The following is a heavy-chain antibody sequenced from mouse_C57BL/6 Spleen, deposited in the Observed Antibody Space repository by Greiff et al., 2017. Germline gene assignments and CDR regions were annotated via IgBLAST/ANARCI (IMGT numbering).Heavy chain of an antibody. CDR3: ARVPYYGSSYGDNYFDY. CDR1: GYSFTSYY. Sequence: QVQLQQSGAELVKPGASVKISCKASGYSFTSYYIHWVKQRPGQGLEWIGWIYPGSGNTKYNEKFKGKATLTADTSSSTAYMQLSSLTSEDSAVYSCARVPYYGSSYGDNYFDYWGQGTTLTVSS. J-gene: IGHJ2*01. V-gene: IGHV1-66*01. D-gene: IGHD1-1*01. CDR2: IYPGSGNT.